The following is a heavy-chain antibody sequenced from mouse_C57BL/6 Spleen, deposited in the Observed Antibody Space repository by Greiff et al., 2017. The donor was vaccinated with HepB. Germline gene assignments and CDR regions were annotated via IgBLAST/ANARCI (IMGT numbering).Heavy chain of an antibody. CDR1: GFTFSDYG. CDR2: ISSGSSTI. D-gene: IGHD2-10*02. V-gene: IGHV5-17*01. J-gene: IGHJ4*01. Sequence: EVKLVESGGGLVKPGGSLKLSCAASGFTFSDYGMHWVRQAPEKGLEWVAYISSGSSTIYYADTVKGRFTISRDNAKNTLFLQMTSLRSEDTAMYYCAKGYGNFIMDYWGQGTSVTVSS. CDR3: AKGYGNFIMDY.